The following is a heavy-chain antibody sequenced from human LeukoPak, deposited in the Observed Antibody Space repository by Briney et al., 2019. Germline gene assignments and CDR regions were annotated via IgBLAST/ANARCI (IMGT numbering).Heavy chain of an antibody. CDR1: GFTFTSSG. CDR2: LSGSGVST. D-gene: IGHD3-9*01. CDR3: AKDYGIMTGFGF. Sequence: PGGCLRLSSAASGFTFTSSGMRSVRQTPGEGLWWVSALSGSGVSTYYTDSVKGRFTISRDNSKNTLYLQMNSLRAEDTAVYYCAKDYGIMTGFGFWGQGTLVTVSS. V-gene: IGHV3-23*01. J-gene: IGHJ4*02.